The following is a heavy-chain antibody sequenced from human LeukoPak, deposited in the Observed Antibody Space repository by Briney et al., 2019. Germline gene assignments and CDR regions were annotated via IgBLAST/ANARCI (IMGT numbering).Heavy chain of an antibody. Sequence: GGSLRLSCAASGFSFSTYAISWVRQAPGKGLEWVSCISTTSSYIFYADSVRGRFTISRDNAKNSLYLQMDSLRAEDTAGYYCARGGIITSYAFEIWGQGTMVTVSS. D-gene: IGHD1-26*01. CDR1: GFSFSTYA. J-gene: IGHJ3*02. CDR2: ISTTSSYI. V-gene: IGHV3-21*01. CDR3: ARGGIITSYAFEI.